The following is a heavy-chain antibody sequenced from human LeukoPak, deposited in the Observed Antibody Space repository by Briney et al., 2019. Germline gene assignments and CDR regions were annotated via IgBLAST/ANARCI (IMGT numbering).Heavy chain of an antibody. CDR1: GFTFSSYV. V-gene: IGHV3-23*01. CDR2: ISGSGGST. Sequence: PGGSLRLSCAASGFTFSSYVMSWVRQAPGKGLEWVSAISGSGGSTYYADSVKGRLTISRDNSKHTLYLQMNSLRAEDTAVYFCARGLPGSGYYYFDYWGQGTLVTVSS. D-gene: IGHD3-3*01. CDR3: ARGLPGSGYYYFDY. J-gene: IGHJ4*02.